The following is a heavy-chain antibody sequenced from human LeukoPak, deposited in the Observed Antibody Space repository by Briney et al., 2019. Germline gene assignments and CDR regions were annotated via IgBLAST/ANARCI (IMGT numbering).Heavy chain of an antibody. V-gene: IGHV1-24*01. D-gene: IGHD3-10*01. CDR2: FDPEDGET. Sequence: GASVKVSCKVSGYXLTELSIHWVRQAPGKGLEWMGGFDPEDGETIYAQKFQGRVTMTEDTSTDTAYMELSSLRSEDTAVYYCATPRDHYYGSHSGFDPWGQGTLVTVSS. J-gene: IGHJ5*02. CDR3: ATPRDHYYGSHSGFDP. CDR1: GYXLTELS.